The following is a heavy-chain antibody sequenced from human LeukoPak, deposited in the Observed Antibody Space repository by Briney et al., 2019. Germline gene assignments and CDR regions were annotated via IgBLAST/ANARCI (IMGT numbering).Heavy chain of an antibody. CDR2: ISAYNGNT. Sequence: ASVKVSCKASGYTFTSYGISRVRQAPGQGLEWMGWISAYNGNTNYAQKLQGRVTMTTDTSTSTAYMELRSLRSDDTAVYYCARDQHYDFSPDYWGQGTLVTVSS. CDR1: GYTFTSYG. CDR3: ARDQHYDFSPDY. D-gene: IGHD3-3*01. V-gene: IGHV1-18*01. J-gene: IGHJ4*02.